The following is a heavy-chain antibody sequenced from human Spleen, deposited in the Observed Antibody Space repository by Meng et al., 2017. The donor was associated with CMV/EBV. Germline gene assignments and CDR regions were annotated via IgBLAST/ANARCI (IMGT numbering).Heavy chain of an antibody. CDR3: ARPRITMVRGVTSNWFDP. CDR2: INPNSGGT. J-gene: IGHJ5*02. Sequence: FPGYYMHWVRQAPGQGLEWMGWINPNSGGTNYAQKFQGRVTMTRDTSISTAYMELSRLRSDDTAVYYCARPRITMVRGVTSNWFDPWGQGTLVTVSS. CDR1: FPGYY. D-gene: IGHD3-10*01. V-gene: IGHV1-2*02.